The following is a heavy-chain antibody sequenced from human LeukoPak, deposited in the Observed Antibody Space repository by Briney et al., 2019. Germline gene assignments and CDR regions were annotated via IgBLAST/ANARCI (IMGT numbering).Heavy chain of an antibody. V-gene: IGHV1-18*01. CDR3: ARDHAFDV. CDR1: GGTFSSYA. Sequence: VASVKVSCKASGGTFSSYAISWVRQAPGQGLEWIGWVSTYNGDTHYAQKVQGRVTMTTDTSTNTAYMELTSLRSDDTAVYYCARDHAFDVWGQGTLVIVSS. J-gene: IGHJ3*01. CDR2: VSTYNGDT.